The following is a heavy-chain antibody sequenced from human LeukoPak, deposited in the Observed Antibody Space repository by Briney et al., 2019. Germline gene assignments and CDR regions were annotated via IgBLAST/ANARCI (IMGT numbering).Heavy chain of an antibody. CDR1: GLTITSNY. D-gene: IGHD1-20*01. Sequence: GGSLRLSCAASGLTITSNYMRWVRQAPGKGLEWVSVIYSGGSTYYADSVKGRFTIYRVNSKNTLYLQMNSLRAEDTAVYYCARGYNWNDHYFDYWGQGTLVTVSS. V-gene: IGHV3-66*01. J-gene: IGHJ4*02. CDR3: ARGYNWNDHYFDY. CDR2: IYSGGST.